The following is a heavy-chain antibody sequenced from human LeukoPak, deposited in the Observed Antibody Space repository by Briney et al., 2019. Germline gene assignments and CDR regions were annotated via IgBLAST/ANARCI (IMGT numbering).Heavy chain of an antibody. V-gene: IGHV4-4*07. CDR1: GGSISNYY. Sequence: SETLSLTCTVSGGSISNYYWSWIRQPAGKGLEWIGRISTSGSTNYNPSLKSRVTMSVDTSKNQFSLKLSSVTAADTAVYYCARYSGSYHLYYFDYWGQGTLVTVSS. J-gene: IGHJ4*02. D-gene: IGHD1-26*01. CDR3: ARYSGSYHLYYFDY. CDR2: ISTSGST.